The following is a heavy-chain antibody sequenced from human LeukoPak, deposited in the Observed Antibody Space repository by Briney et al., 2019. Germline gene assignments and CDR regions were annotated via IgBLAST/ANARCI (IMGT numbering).Heavy chain of an antibody. D-gene: IGHD6-19*01. J-gene: IGHJ4*02. CDR2: INHSGST. CDR1: GGSFSGYY. CDR3: ARGQRIGAVASKQDY. V-gene: IGHV4-34*01. Sequence: SETLSLTCAVYGGSFSGYYWSWIRQPPGKGLEWIGEINHSGSTNYNPSLKSRVTISVDTSKNQFSLKLSSVTAADTAVNYCARGQRIGAVASKQDYWGQGTLVTVSS.